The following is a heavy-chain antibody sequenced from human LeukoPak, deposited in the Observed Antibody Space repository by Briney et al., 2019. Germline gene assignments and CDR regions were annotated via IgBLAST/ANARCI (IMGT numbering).Heavy chain of an antibody. D-gene: IGHD3-10*01. V-gene: IGHV4-39*07. CDR3: ARIGMVRGVSPFDY. Sequence: SETLSLTCTVSGGSISSSSYYWGWIRQPPGKGLEWIGSIYYSGSTYYNPSLKSRVTISVDTSKNQFSLKLSSVTAADTAVYYWARIGMVRGVSPFDYWGQGTLVTVSS. J-gene: IGHJ4*02. CDR2: IYYSGST. CDR1: GGSISSSSYY.